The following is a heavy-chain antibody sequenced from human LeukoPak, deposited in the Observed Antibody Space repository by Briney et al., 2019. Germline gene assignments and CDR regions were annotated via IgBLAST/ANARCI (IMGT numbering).Heavy chain of an antibody. CDR3: ARTQQLGSYSWFDP. CDR1: GGSFSGYY. J-gene: IGHJ5*02. Sequence: SETLSLTCAVYGGSFSGYYWSWIRQPPGKGLEWIGEINHSGSTNYNPSLKSRVTISVDTSKNQFSLKLSSVTAADTAVYYCARTQQLGSYSWFDPWGQGTLVTVSS. V-gene: IGHV4-34*01. D-gene: IGHD6-13*01. CDR2: INHSGST.